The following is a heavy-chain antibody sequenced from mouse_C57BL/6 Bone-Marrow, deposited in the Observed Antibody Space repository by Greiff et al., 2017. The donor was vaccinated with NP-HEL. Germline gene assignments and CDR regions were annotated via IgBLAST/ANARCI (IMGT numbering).Heavy chain of an antibody. CDR1: GYSFTSYY. V-gene: IGHV1-66*01. CDR3: AIYGSSFHYYARDD. Sequence: QVQLQQSGPELVKPGASVKISCKASGYSFTSYYIHWVKQRPGQGLEWIGWIYPGSGNTKYNEKFKGKATLTADTSSSTAYMQLSSLTSEDSAVYYGAIYGSSFHYYARDDWGQGTSVTVSS. J-gene: IGHJ4*01. CDR2: IYPGSGNT. D-gene: IGHD1-1*01.